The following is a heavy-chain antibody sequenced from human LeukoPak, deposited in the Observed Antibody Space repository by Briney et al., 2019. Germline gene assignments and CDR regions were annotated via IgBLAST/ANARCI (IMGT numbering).Heavy chain of an antibody. V-gene: IGHV5-51*01. CDR2: IYPRDSRT. J-gene: IGHJ4*02. Sequence: GESLKISCKGSGYSFSSYWIAWVRQMPGKGLEWMGVIYPRDSRTTYSPSFQDQVTISADKPISTAYLQWTSLKASDTAMYYCARHLSDITSSPNYWGPGTLVTVSS. D-gene: IGHD2-2*01. CDR1: GYSFSSYW. CDR3: ARHLSDITSSPNY.